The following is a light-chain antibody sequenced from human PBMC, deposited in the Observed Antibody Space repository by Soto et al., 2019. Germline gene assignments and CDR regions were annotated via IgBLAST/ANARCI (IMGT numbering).Light chain of an antibody. Sequence: QYALTQPPSASGSPGQSVAISCTGTSRDVGGQNYVSWYQQHPGKAPKLIIYAVSNRPSGVPDRFSGSKSGNTASLTISGIRAEDEADYYCCSHAGNNNYVFGTGTKLTVL. CDR2: AVS. V-gene: IGLV2-8*01. CDR3: CSHAGNNNYV. J-gene: IGLJ1*01. CDR1: SRDVGGQNY.